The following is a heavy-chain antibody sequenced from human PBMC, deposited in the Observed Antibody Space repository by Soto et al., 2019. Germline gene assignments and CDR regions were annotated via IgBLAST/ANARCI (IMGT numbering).Heavy chain of an antibody. CDR2: IIPGLGID. CDR3: TSGSWSGEVIDI. J-gene: IGHJ3*02. CDR1: RGTFSTYS. Sequence: QVQMVQSGAEVKKPGSSVRVSCKDSRGTFSTYSMFWVRQAPGQGLEWMGRIIPGLGIDNYAQRFQDRVAITADKPPPPAYMELSSLRSEVTALYYCTSGSWSGEVIDIWGQGTMVTVSS. D-gene: IGHD2-21*01. V-gene: IGHV1-69*02.